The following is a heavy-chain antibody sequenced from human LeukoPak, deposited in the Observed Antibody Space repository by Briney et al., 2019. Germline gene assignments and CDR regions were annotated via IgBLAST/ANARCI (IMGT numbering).Heavy chain of an antibody. Sequence: GGSLRLSCAASGFTFSSYSMNWVRQAPGKGLEWVSSISSSSSYIYYADSVQGRLTISRDNAKNSLYLQMNSLTAEDTAVSSCASVVGGPSILYYYGLDVWGQGTTVTVSS. CDR3: ASVVGGPSILYYYGLDV. CDR2: ISSSSSYI. V-gene: IGHV3-21*01. J-gene: IGHJ6*02. CDR1: GFTFSSYS. D-gene: IGHD2-15*01.